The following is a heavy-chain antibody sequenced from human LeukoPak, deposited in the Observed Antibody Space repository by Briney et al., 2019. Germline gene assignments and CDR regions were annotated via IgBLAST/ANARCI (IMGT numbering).Heavy chain of an antibody. J-gene: IGHJ4*02. D-gene: IGHD2-15*01. CDR3: TVVVVAATWTLIDY. CDR1: GGSFSGHY. V-gene: IGHV4-34*01. CDR2: INHSGST. Sequence: SETLSLTCAVYGGSFSGHYWSWIRQPPGKGLEWIGEINHSGSTNYNPSLKSRVTISVDTSKNQFSLKLSSVTAADTAVYYCTVVVVAATWTLIDYWGQGTLVTVSS.